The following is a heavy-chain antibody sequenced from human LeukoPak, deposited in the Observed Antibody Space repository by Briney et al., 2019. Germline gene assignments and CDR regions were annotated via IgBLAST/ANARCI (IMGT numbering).Heavy chain of an antibody. V-gene: IGHV4-31*03. Sequence: PSQTLSLTCTVSGGSISSGGYYWSWIRQHPGKGLEWIGYIYYSGSTYYNPSLKSRVTISVDTSKNQFSLKLSSVTAADTAVYYCARGHYDFWSGRRPDAFDIWGQGTMVTVSS. CDR2: IYYSGST. CDR3: ARGHYDFWSGRRPDAFDI. J-gene: IGHJ3*02. D-gene: IGHD3-3*01. CDR1: GGSISSGGYY.